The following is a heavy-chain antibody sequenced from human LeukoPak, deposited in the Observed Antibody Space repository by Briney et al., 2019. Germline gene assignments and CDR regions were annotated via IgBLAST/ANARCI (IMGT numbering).Heavy chain of an antibody. Sequence: GGSLRLSCAASGFTFSSYSMNWVRQAPGKGLEGVSSISSSSSYIYYADSVKGRFTISRDNAKNSLYLQMNSLRAEDTAVYYCASNSSYTHAFDIWGQGTMVTVSS. J-gene: IGHJ3*02. V-gene: IGHV3-21*01. CDR3: ASNSSYTHAFDI. CDR1: GFTFSSYS. CDR2: ISSSSSYI. D-gene: IGHD6-6*01.